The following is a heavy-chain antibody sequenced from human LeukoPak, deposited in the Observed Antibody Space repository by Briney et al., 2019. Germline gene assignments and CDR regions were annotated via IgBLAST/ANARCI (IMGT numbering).Heavy chain of an antibody. J-gene: IGHJ6*03. CDR3: ARVRIPRGGEPLYYYYYMDV. D-gene: IGHD2-21*01. CDR1: GFTFSSYA. V-gene: IGHV3-30*04. CDR2: ISYDGSNK. Sequence: GGSLRLSCAASGFTFSSYAMHWVRQAPGKGLEWVAVISYDGSNKYYADSVKGRFTISRDNSKNTLYLQMNSLRAEDTAVYYCARVRIPRGGEPLYYYYYMDVWGKGTTVTVSS.